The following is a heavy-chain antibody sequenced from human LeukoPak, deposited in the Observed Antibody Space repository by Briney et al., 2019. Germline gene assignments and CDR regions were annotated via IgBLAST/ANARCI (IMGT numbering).Heavy chain of an antibody. V-gene: IGHV3-30*03. CDR2: ISYDGSNK. CDR1: GFTFSSYG. D-gene: IGHD3-10*01. CDR3: ALGAHYYGSGSRNYYGMDV. J-gene: IGHJ6*04. Sequence: GRSLRLSCAASGFTFSSYGMHWVRQAPGKGLEWVAVISYDGSNKYYADSVKGRFTISRDNSKNTLYLQMNSLRAEDTAVYYCALGAHYYGSGSRNYYGMDVWGKGTTVTVSS.